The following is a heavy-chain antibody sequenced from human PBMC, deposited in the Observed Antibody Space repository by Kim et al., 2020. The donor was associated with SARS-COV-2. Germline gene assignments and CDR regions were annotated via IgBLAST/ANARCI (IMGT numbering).Heavy chain of an antibody. J-gene: IGHJ4*02. V-gene: IGHV1-58*01. CDR1: GFTFTSSA. CDR2: IVVGSGNT. Sequence: SVKVSCKASGFTFTSSAVQWVRQARGQRLEWIGWIVVGSGNTNYAQKFQERVTITRDMSTSTAYMELSSLRSEDTAVYYCAADRSYYDYVWGSYRPVYYFDYWGQGTLVTVSS. CDR3: AADRSYYDYVWGSYRPVYYFDY. D-gene: IGHD3-16*02.